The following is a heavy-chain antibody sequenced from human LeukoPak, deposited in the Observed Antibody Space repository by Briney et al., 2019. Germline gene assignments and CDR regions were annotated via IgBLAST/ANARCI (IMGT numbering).Heavy chain of an antibody. J-gene: IGHJ5*02. CDR2: ISTYNGKT. D-gene: IGHD1-1*01. CDR3: ARDFSNFSYGTWFDP. Sequence: EASVKVSCKASGYTFTRYGITWVRQAPGQGLEWMGWISTYNGKTNYAQKVQDRVTMTTDTSTSTVYMELRSLRSDDTALYFCARDFSNFSYGTWFDPWGQGTLVTVSS. V-gene: IGHV1-18*01. CDR1: GYTFTRYG.